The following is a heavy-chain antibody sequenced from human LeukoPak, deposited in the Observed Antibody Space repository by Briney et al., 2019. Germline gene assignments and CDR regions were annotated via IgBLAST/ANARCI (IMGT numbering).Heavy chain of an antibody. Sequence: GASVKVSCKASGGTFSSYVITWVRQAPGQGLEWMGKISPILNTANYAQKFQGRVTITADKSTSTTYMELSSLRSEDTAVYYCARVLGFAAPGTDWVGYYFDYWGQGTLVTVSS. D-gene: IGHD6-13*01. CDR2: ISPILNTA. J-gene: IGHJ4*02. CDR3: ARVLGFAAPGTDWVGYYFDY. CDR1: GGTFSSYV. V-gene: IGHV1-69*04.